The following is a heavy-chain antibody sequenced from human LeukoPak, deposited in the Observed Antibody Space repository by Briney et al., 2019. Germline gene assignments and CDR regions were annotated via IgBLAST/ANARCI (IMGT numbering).Heavy chain of an antibody. J-gene: IGHJ4*02. CDR1: GFTLSTNG. CDR2: IWYDGSNK. D-gene: IGHD6-19*01. V-gene: IGHV3-33*01. CDR3: ARGLKYSSGWHGDF. Sequence: PGRSLRLSCAPSGFTLSTNGMHWVRQAPGKGLEWGTVIWYDGSNKYYADSVNGRFTISRDNSKNTLYLQMNSLRVEDTAVYYCARGLKYSSGWHGDFWGQGTLVTVSS.